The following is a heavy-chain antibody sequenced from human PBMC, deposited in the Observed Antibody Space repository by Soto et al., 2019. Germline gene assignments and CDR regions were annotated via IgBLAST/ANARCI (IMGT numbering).Heavy chain of an antibody. Sequence: QVQLVQSGGGLVQPGRSLRLSCAGSGFDFSKYGLHWVRQTPAKGLEWVAFITYDGSHTDHGDSVKGRFTVSRDNSKNMLYLQMDSLRPEDTGVYYCAKDVTVAGAPFFNTGLDVWGQGTTVTVSS. CDR2: ITYDGSHT. CDR3: AKDVTVAGAPFFNTGLDV. D-gene: IGHD6-19*01. J-gene: IGHJ6*02. CDR1: GFDFSKYG. V-gene: IGHV3-30*18.